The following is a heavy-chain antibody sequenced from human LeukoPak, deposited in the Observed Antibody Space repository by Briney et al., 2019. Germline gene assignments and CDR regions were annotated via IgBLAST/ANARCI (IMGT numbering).Heavy chain of an antibody. J-gene: IGHJ4*02. Sequence: TGGSLRLSCAASGFTVTSYGMHWVRQAPGKGLEWVAFIRHDGSNKYYTDSVKGRFTISRDNSKNTLYLQMNSLRAEDTAVYYCAKGDSYGGYIGHDFWGQGTLVTVSS. CDR2: IRHDGSNK. CDR3: AKGDSYGGYIGHDF. CDR1: GFTVTSYG. V-gene: IGHV3-30*02. D-gene: IGHD5-12*01.